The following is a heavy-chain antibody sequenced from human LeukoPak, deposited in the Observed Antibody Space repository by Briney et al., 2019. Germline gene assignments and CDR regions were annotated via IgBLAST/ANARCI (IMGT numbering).Heavy chain of an antibody. J-gene: IGHJ4*02. CDR1: GGSISSYY. V-gene: IGHV4-59*08. CDR3: ARSEGSKYGY. D-gene: IGHD2/OR15-2a*01. CDR2: IYYSGST. Sequence: PSETLSLTCTVSGGSISSYYWSWIRQPPGKGLEWIGYIYYSGSTNYNPSLKSRVTISVDTSKNQFSPKLSSVTAADTAVYYCARSEGSKYGYWGQGTLVTVSS.